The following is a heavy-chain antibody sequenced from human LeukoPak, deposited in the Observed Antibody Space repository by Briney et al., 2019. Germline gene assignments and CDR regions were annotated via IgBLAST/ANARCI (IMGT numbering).Heavy chain of an antibody. CDR3: AALPGIAVFKAYYYGMDV. CDR2: IIPILGIA. J-gene: IGHJ6*02. Sequence: GASVKVSCKASGGTFSSYAISWVRQAPGQGLEWMGRIIPILGIANYAQKFQGRVTITADKSTSTAYMGLSSLRSEDTAVYYCAALPGIAVFKAYYYGMDVWGQGTTVTVSS. D-gene: IGHD6-19*01. CDR1: GGTFSSYA. V-gene: IGHV1-69*04.